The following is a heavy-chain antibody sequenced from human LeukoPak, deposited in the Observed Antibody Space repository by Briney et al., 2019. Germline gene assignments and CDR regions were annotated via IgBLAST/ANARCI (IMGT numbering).Heavy chain of an antibody. CDR1: GYTFTSYF. CDR2: INPSGGST. CDR3: ATAPVGPMENWFDP. Sequence: ASVKVSCKASGYTFTSYFIHWVRHAPGQGLEWMGIINPSGGSTGYPQKFQGRVTMTGDTSISTAHMELSRLRSDDTAVYYCATAPVGPMENWFDPWGQGTLVTVSS. V-gene: IGHV1-46*01. J-gene: IGHJ5*02. D-gene: IGHD3-10*01.